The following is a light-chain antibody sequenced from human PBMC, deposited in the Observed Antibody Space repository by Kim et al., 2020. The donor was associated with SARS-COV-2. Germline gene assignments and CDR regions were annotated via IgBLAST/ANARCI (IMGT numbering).Light chain of an antibody. V-gene: IGKV3-15*01. J-gene: IGKJ4*01. CDR1: QSVDNK. Sequence: EIVMTQSPATLSLSPGERATLSCRASQSVDNKLAWYQQKGGLPPRLLIYEASTRATGIPARFSGSGSGTEFTLTISSLQSEDFAVYYCQQYNTWPLTFGGGTKVDIK. CDR2: EAS. CDR3: QQYNTWPLT.